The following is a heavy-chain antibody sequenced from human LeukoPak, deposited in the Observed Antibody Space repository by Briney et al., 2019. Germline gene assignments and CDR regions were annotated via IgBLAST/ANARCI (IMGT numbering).Heavy chain of an antibody. CDR2: INSNSGDT. V-gene: IGHV1-2*02. CDR1: GYTFTGYY. Sequence: ASVKVSCKASGYTFTGYYMHWVRQVPGQGLEWMGWINSNSGDTNYAQKFQGRVTMTRDMSTSTVYMELSSLRSEDTAVYYCARDDEGIAVAGREIYYYYYMDVWGKGTTVTISS. CDR3: ARDDEGIAVAGREIYYYYYMDV. J-gene: IGHJ6*03. D-gene: IGHD6-19*01.